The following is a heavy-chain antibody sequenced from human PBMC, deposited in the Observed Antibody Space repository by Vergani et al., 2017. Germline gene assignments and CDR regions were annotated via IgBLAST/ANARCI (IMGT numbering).Heavy chain of an antibody. V-gene: IGHV3-48*04. CDR2: ISSSGSTI. Sequence: VQLVESGGGVVQPGRSLRLSCAASGFTFSSYAMHWVRQAPGKGLEWVSYISSSGSTIYYADSVKGRFTISRDNAKNSLYLQMNSLRAEDTAVYYCARIGVPAHDPFDYWGQGTLVTVSS. J-gene: IGHJ4*02. CDR1: GFTFSSYA. D-gene: IGHD3-10*01. CDR3: ARIGVPAHDPFDY.